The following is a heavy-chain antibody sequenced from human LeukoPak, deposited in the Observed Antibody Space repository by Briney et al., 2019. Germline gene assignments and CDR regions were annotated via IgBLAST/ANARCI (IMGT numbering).Heavy chain of an antibody. D-gene: IGHD1-26*01. CDR3: AKDVGKWESLHFFDY. CDR1: GFTLSTNA. Sequence: GGSLRLSCLTSGFTLSTNAMSWVRQAPGKGLEWTSGISGSGASTYYADSVKGRFTISRDDSRNTLYLQMNSLRGDDTAVYYCAKDVGKWESLHFFDYWGQGTLVTVSS. J-gene: IGHJ4*02. CDR2: ISGSGAST. V-gene: IGHV3-23*01.